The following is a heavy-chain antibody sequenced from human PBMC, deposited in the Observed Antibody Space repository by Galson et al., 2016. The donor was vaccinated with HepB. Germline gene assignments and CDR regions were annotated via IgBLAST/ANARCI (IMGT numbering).Heavy chain of an antibody. CDR1: GYTFSSYS. D-gene: IGHD5-18*01. CDR3: ARGGGRGYTYTGDY. V-gene: IGHV1-18*04. J-gene: IGHJ4*02. CDR2: VSTYNGNT. Sequence: SVKVSCKASGYTFSSYSILWVRQAPGQGLEWMGWVSTYNGNTNSAQKLQGRVTMTTDTSTTTAYMELRTLRSDDTAVYYCARGGGRGYTYTGDYWGQGTLVTVS.